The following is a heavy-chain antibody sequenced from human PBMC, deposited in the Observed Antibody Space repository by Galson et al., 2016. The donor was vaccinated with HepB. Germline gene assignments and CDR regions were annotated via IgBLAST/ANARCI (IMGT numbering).Heavy chain of an antibody. Sequence: SETLSLTCSVTGDSITKYYWTWVRQPPGKGLEWLGYVYYTRSTNSSPALKSRVTISVDTSKNQFSLKLSSVTAADTAVYYCARSMSRYYYFGIDVWGQGTTVSVSS. D-gene: IGHD2/OR15-2a*01. CDR2: VYYTRST. CDR3: ARSMSRYYYFGIDV. V-gene: IGHV4-59*01. CDR1: GDSITKYY. J-gene: IGHJ6*02.